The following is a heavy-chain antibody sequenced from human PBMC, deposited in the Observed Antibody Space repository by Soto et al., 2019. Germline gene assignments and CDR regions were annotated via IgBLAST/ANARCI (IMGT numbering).Heavy chain of an antibody. CDR3: ARHSSGGMDV. D-gene: IGHD6-6*01. CDR2: IYYSGST. CDR1: GGSISSYY. J-gene: IGHJ6*02. V-gene: IGHV4-59*08. Sequence: QVQLQESGPGLVKPSETLSLTCTVSGGSISSYYWSWIRQPPGKGLEWIGYIYYSGSTNYNPSLKSRVTISVDTSKNQFSLKLSSVTAADTAVYYCARHSSGGMDVWGQGTTVTVSS.